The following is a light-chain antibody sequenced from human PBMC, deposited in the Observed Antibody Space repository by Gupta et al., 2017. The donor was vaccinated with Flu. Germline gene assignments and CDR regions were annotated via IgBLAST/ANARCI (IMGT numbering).Light chain of an antibody. CDR1: HDITNY. J-gene: IGKJ2*02. V-gene: IGKV1-33*01. Sequence: DIQMTQSPSSLSASVGDRVTITCQASHDITNYLNWYQQKPGKAPKLLIFDASNLESGVPSRFSGSGSGTEFKFTISRLQPEDIATYYCQQVESPPCNFGQGTKLEIK. CDR2: DAS. CDR3: QQVESPPCN.